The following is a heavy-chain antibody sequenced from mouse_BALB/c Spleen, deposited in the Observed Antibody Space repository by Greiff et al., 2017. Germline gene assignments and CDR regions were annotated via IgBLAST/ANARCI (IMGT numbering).Heavy chain of an antibody. D-gene: IGHD1-2*01. Sequence: EVKLVESGGGLVKPGGSLKLSCAASGFTFSSYTMSWVRQTPEKRLEWVATISSGGSYTYYPDSVKGRFTISRDNAKNTLYLQMSSLKSEDTAMYYCTSLLRLQGAMDYWGQGTSVTVSS. J-gene: IGHJ4*01. V-gene: IGHV5-6-4*01. CDR1: GFTFSSYT. CDR3: TSLLRLQGAMDY. CDR2: ISSGGSYT.